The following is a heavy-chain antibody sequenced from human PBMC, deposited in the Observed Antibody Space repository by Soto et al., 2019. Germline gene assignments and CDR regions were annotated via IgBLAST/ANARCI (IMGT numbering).Heavy chain of an antibody. D-gene: IGHD3-22*01. Sequence: PWGSLRLSCVATGFTFINFAMTLVRHSPFKWLEWVSVISDSGYSTYYSDSVKGRFTISRYNSKNMLFLQMSSLRAEYTAVYYCANARPSGGYYYVEALDIWGQGTMVTVSS. CDR2: ISDSGYST. CDR3: ANARPSGGYYYVEALDI. J-gene: IGHJ3*02. CDR1: GFTFINFA. V-gene: IGHV3-23*01.